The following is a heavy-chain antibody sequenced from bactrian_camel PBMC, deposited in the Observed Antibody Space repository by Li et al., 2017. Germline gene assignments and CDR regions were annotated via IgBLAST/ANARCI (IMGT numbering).Heavy chain of an antibody. D-gene: IGHD3*01. V-gene: IGHV3S1*01. CDR1: GFTFSSLW. J-gene: IGHJ6*01. CDR3: VKDAPLGNAFGD. CDR2: INPGGVST. Sequence: VQLVESGGGLVQPGGSLRLSCAASGFTFSSLWMHWVRQVPGKGLEWVSTINPGGVSTYYADSLKGRFTSSRDNAKNTLYLQMNSLESDDTAVYYCVKDAPLGNAFGDWSQGTQVTVS.